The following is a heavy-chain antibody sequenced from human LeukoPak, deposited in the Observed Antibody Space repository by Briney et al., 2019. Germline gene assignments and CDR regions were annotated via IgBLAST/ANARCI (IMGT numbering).Heavy chain of an antibody. J-gene: IGHJ4*01. CDR3: ATGDVDSLINFFH. D-gene: IGHD3-3*02. CDR2: INWDGGTT. CDR1: GYILEESS. V-gene: IGHV3-43*01. Sequence: GGSLRLTCAASGYILEESSKLWVRQAPGKGLEWVSLINWDGGTTHYAGSVKGRFTISRDNSKNSLYLQLNSLTSDDTALYYCATGDVDSLINFFHCGHGTLVTVSS.